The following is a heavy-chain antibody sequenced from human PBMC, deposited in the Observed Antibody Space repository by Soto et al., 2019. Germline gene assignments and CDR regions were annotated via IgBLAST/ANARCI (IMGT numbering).Heavy chain of an antibody. CDR2: FYYSGRT. J-gene: IGHJ6*02. CDR3: ARLYGFIGDYYAMDV. CDR1: GDSISNYY. Sequence: LSETLSLTCTVSGDSISNYYWSWIRQPPGKGLEWIGYFYYSGRTKNSPSLKSRLTMSIDTSKNQISLKLSSVTAADTAVYYCARLYGFIGDYYAMDVWGQGTTVTVSS. V-gene: IGHV4-59*01. D-gene: IGHD3-10*01.